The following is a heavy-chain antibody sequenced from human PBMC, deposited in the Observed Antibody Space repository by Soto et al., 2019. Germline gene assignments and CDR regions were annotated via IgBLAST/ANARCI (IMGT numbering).Heavy chain of an antibody. V-gene: IGHV1-8*01. D-gene: IGHD3-22*01. CDR3: ASDTQSNYYDSSGYDI. J-gene: IGHJ3*02. CDR2: MNPNSGNT. CDR1: GYTFTSYD. Sequence: QVQLVQSGAEVKKPGASVKVSCKASGYTFTSYDINWVRQATGQGLEWMGWMNPNSGNTGYAQKFQGRVNMTRNTSIRTAYMELSSLRSEDTAVYYCASDTQSNYYDSSGYDIWGQGTMVTVSS.